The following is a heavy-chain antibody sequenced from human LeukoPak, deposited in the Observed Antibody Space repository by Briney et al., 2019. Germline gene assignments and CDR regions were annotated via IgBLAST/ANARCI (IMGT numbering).Heavy chain of an antibody. Sequence: GESLKISCKGSGYSFTSYWIGWVRQMAGKGLEWMGIIYPGDSDTRYSPSFQGQVTISADKSISTAYLQWSSLKASDTAMYYCARACSSTICYTGGFDYWGQGTLVTVSS. J-gene: IGHJ4*02. CDR1: GYSFTSYW. CDR3: ARACSSTICYTGGFDY. CDR2: IYPGDSDT. V-gene: IGHV5-51*01. D-gene: IGHD2-2*02.